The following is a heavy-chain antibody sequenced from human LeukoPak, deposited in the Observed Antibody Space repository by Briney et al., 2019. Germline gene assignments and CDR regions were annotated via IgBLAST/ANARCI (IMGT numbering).Heavy chain of an antibody. CDR2: ISYDGSNK. CDR3: AKDSLAIRVGELAY. CDR1: GFTFSSYG. J-gene: IGHJ4*02. Sequence: GGSLRLSCAASGFTFSSYGMHWVRQAPGKGLEWVAVISYDGSNKYYADSVKGRFTISRDNSKNTLYLQMNSLRAEDTAVYYCAKDSLAIRVGELAYWGQGTLVTVSS. V-gene: IGHV3-30*18. D-gene: IGHD3-16*01.